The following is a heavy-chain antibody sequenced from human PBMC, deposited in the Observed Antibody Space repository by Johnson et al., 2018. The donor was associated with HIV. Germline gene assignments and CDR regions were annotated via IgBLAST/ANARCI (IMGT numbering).Heavy chain of an antibody. Sequence: QVQLVESGGGVVQPGRSLRLSCAASGFTFSDYAMHWVRQAPGKGLEWVAVISYDGSNKYYADSVKARFTISRDNSKNTLYLQMNSLRAEDTAVYYCARGGQLVAFDIWGQGTMVTVSS. CDR2: ISYDGSNK. J-gene: IGHJ3*02. D-gene: IGHD6-6*01. CDR3: ARGGQLVAFDI. CDR1: GFTFSDYA. V-gene: IGHV3-30*04.